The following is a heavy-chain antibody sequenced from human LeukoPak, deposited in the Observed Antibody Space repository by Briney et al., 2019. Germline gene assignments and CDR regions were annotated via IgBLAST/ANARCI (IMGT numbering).Heavy chain of an antibody. CDR3: ARGLEWLTRRHTWFDP. V-gene: IGHV1-18*01. D-gene: IGHD3-3*01. CDR1: GYTFTSQG. Sequence: ASVKVSCKASGYTFTSQGINWVRQAPGQGLEWMGWITAYNGNTNYAQKLQGRVTMTTDTSTSTAYMELRSLRSDDTAVYYCARGLEWLTRRHTWFDPWGQGTLVTVSS. CDR2: ITAYNGNT. J-gene: IGHJ5*02.